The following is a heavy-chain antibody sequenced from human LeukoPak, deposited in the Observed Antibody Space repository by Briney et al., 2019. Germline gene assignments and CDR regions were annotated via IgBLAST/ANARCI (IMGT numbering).Heavy chain of an antibody. Sequence: SETLSLTCTVYGESFSGYYWSWIRQPPGKGLEWIGSIYYSGSTYYNPSLKSRVTISVDTSKNQFSLKLSSVTAADTAVYYCARKVVFDLWGRGTLVTVSS. D-gene: IGHD2-15*01. J-gene: IGHJ2*01. CDR1: GESFSGYY. CDR2: IYYSGST. CDR3: ARKVVFDL. V-gene: IGHV4-39*01.